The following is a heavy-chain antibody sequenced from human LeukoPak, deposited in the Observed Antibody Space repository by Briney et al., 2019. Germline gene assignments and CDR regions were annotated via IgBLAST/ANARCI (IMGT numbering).Heavy chain of an antibody. Sequence: PGGSLRHSCAASGFSVSRNFMTWVRQAPGKGLEWVSLIFGGGGTYYPDSVKGRFTISRDNSRNILYLQMNSLRVEDTAMYYCTSSSPNYGSGSYYNYWGQGTLVTVSP. J-gene: IGHJ4*02. D-gene: IGHD3-10*01. CDR1: GFSVSRNF. V-gene: IGHV3-53*01. CDR3: TSSSPNYGSGSYYNY. CDR2: IFGGGGT.